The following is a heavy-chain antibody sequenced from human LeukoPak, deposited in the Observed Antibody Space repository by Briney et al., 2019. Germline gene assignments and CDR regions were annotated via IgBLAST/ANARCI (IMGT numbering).Heavy chain of an antibody. CDR3: ARIFGY. CDR1: GFTFSSYS. Sequence: PGGSLRLSCAASGFTFSSYSMNWVRQAPGKGLEWVSVIYSGGSTYYADSVKGRFTISRDNSKNTLYLQMNSLRAEDTAVHYCARIFGYWGQGTLVTVSS. CDR2: IYSGGST. D-gene: IGHD3-10*01. V-gene: IGHV3-66*02. J-gene: IGHJ4*02.